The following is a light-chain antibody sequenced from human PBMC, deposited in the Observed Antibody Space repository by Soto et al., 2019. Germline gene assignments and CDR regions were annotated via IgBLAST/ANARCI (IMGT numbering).Light chain of an antibody. CDR2: DVT. CDR3: SSYTSSSTPYV. J-gene: IGLJ1*01. Sequence: QSTLTQPPSTSVSQGQSVAISCTGTSSDAGGDKYVSWYPQYPDRAPKLMIYDVTTRPSGVSDRFSGSKSGNTASLTISGLQAEDEADYYCSSYTSSSTPYVFGTGTKVTVL. V-gene: IGLV2-14*01. CDR1: SSDAGGDKY.